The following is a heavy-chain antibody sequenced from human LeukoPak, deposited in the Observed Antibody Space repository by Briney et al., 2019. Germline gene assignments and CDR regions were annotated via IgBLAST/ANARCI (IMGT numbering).Heavy chain of an antibody. D-gene: IGHD4/OR15-4a*01. Sequence: PGGSLRLSCAVPGFTFSKAWMGWVRQAPGKGLKWVGRITSTTDGETTDYAAPVRGRFTISRDDSKSTLYLQMSSLKTEDTAVYYCTTYLTTRGQGALVTVSS. J-gene: IGHJ4*02. V-gene: IGHV3-15*01. CDR1: GFTFSKAW. CDR2: ITSTTDGETT. CDR3: TTYLTT.